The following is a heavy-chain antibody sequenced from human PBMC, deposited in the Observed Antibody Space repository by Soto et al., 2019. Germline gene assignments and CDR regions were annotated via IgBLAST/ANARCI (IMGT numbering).Heavy chain of an antibody. CDR2: ISHDGNNE. D-gene: IGHD3-22*01. V-gene: IGHV3-30-3*01. CDR1: GFTFATYV. J-gene: IGHJ1*01. CDR3: ATEDESSGHAGTFHH. Sequence: QVQLAESGGGVVQPGTSLRLSCAASGFTFATYVMHWARQVPGKGLEWVAGISHDGNNEHYADSVKGRFTISRDNYRNTLYLQMSSLSAEDTALYYCATEDESSGHAGTFHHWGQGALVTVSS.